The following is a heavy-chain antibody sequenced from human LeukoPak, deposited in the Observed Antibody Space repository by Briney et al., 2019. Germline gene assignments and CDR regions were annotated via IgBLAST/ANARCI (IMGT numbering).Heavy chain of an antibody. CDR1: GGSISNYY. D-gene: IGHD2-15*01. CDR2: IYSSGST. J-gene: IGHJ3*02. V-gene: IGHV4-4*07. Sequence: SETLSLTCTVSGGSISNYYWSWIRQPAGKGLEWIGRIYSSGSTDYNPSLKSRVTMSVDTSKNQFSLNLRSVTAADTAVYYCARGYCSGSTCYLAFDIWGQGTMVTVSS. CDR3: ARGYCSGSTCYLAFDI.